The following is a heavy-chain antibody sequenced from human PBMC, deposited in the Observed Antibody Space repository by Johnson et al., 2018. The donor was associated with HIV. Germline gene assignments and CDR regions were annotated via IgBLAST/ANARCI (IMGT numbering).Heavy chain of an antibody. CDR3: ARGPYCSSSGCYGSGTYSSAFDI. CDR1: GFTFDDCG. V-gene: IGHV3-20*04. CDR2: INWNGGST. Sequence: VQLVESGGGLVQPGGSLRLSCAASGFTFDDCGMSWVRQGPGKGLEWVSGINWNGGSTGYADSVKGRFTISSENAKNSLYLQMNSLRAEDTALYYCARGPYCSSSGCYGSGTYSSAFDIWGQGTMVTVSS. J-gene: IGHJ3*02. D-gene: IGHD2-2*01.